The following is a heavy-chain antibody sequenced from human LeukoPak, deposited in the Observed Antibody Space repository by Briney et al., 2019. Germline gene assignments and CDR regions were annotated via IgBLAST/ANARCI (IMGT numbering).Heavy chain of an antibody. J-gene: IGHJ4*02. CDR3: AKGGTAMVTGFDY. V-gene: IGHV3-30*04. D-gene: IGHD5-18*01. Sequence: GGSLRLSCAASGFTFSSYAMHWVRQAPGKGLEWVAVISYDGSNKYYADSVKGRFTISRDNSKNTLYLQMNSLRAEDTAVYYCAKGGTAMVTGFDYWGQGTLVTVSS. CDR2: ISYDGSNK. CDR1: GFTFSSYA.